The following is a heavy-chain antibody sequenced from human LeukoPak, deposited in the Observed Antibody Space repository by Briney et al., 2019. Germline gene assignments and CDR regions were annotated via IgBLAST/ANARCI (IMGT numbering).Heavy chain of an antibody. CDR2: IKSKTDGGTT. Sequence: GRSLRLSCAASGFTFSNAWMSWVRQAPGKGLEWVGRIKSKTDGGTTDYAAPVKGRFTISRDDSKNTLYLQMNSLKTEDTAVYYCTTATFYCSSTSCYGDYWGQGTLVTVSS. J-gene: IGHJ4*02. V-gene: IGHV3-15*01. D-gene: IGHD2-2*01. CDR3: TTATFYCSSTSCYGDY. CDR1: GFTFSNAW.